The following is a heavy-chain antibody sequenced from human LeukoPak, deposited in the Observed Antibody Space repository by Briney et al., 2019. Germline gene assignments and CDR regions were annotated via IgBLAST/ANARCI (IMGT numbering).Heavy chain of an antibody. Sequence: SETLSLTCTVSGGSISSGGYYWSWIRQHPGKGLEWIGYIYYRGSTYYNPSLKSRVTISVDTSKNQFSLKLSSVTAADTAVYYCARSGYSSSWYPGAVYFDYWGQGTLVTVSS. V-gene: IGHV4-31*03. J-gene: IGHJ4*02. CDR3: ARSGYSSSWYPGAVYFDY. CDR1: GGSISSGGYY. D-gene: IGHD6-13*01. CDR2: IYYRGST.